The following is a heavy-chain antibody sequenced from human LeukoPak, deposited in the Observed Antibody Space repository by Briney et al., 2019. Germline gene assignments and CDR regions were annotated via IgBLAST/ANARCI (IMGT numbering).Heavy chain of an antibody. CDR1: GFTFSSYG. CDR3: ARKLRLGGNWFDP. V-gene: IGHV3-30*02. J-gene: IGHJ5*02. D-gene: IGHD1-26*01. Sequence: TGGSLRLSCAASGFTFSSYGMHWVRQAPGKGLEWVAFIRYDGSNKYYADSVKGRFTISRDNSKNTLYLQMNSLRAEDTAVYYCARKLRLGGNWFDPWGQGTLVTVSS. CDR2: IRYDGSNK.